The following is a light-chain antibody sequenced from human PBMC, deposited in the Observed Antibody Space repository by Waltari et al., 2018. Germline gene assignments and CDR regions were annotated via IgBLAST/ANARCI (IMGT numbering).Light chain of an antibody. CDR2: GAS. CDR3: QQYKTFPLT. CDR1: QGISKF. V-gene: IGKV1-16*01. Sequence: DIQMTQSPSSLAASVGDRVTITCRASQGISKFLAWFRQKPGKAPESLIYGASSLQSGVPSRLSGSGSGTDFTLTISSLQPEDFASYYCQQYKTFPLTFGGGTKVEIK. J-gene: IGKJ4*01.